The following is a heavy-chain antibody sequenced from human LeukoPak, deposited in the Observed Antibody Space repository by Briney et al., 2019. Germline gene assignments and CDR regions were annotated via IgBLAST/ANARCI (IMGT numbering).Heavy chain of an antibody. D-gene: IGHD3-9*01. Sequence: SETLSLTCTVSGGSINTGRHYWGWVRQPPGKGLERIASILNSGTTFYNPSLKSRATMSLVTSRNQFSLKLSSVTAADTAVYYCARHDYDTLTGYSINWFDPWGQGTLVTVSS. CDR3: ARHDYDTLTGYSINWFDP. J-gene: IGHJ5*02. CDR1: GGSINTGRHY. V-gene: IGHV4-39*01. CDR2: ILNSGTT.